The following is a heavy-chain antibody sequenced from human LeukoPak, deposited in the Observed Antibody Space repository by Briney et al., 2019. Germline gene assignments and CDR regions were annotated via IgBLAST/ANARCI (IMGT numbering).Heavy chain of an antibody. Sequence: SETLSLTRTVSGGSISIGSYYWSWIRQHPGRGLEWIGYIYYSGSTYYSTSIKSRVIISVGTSDNQFSLKLSSVTAADTAVYYCARAEDYYDILTGYSNFYWDFDLWGRGTLVTVSS. V-gene: IGHV4-31*03. CDR3: ARAEDYYDILTGYSNFYWDFDL. D-gene: IGHD3-9*01. CDR1: GGSISIGSYY. J-gene: IGHJ2*01. CDR2: IYYSGST.